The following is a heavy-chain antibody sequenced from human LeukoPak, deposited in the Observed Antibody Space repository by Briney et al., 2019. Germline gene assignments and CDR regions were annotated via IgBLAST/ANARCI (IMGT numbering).Heavy chain of an antibody. D-gene: IGHD3-10*01. V-gene: IGHV4-59*01. CDR1: GGSTSSYY. Sequence: TSETLSLTCTVSGGSTSSYYWSWIRQPPGKGLEWIGYIYYSGSTNYNPSLKSRVTISVDTSKNQFSLKLSSVTAADTAVYYCARGRGDYYGTDYWGQGTLVTVSS. CDR3: ARGRGDYYGTDY. CDR2: IYYSGST. J-gene: IGHJ4*02.